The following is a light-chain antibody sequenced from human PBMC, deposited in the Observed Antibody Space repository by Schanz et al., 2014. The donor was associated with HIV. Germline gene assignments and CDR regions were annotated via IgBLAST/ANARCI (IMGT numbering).Light chain of an antibody. J-gene: IGLJ3*02. CDR3: CSFAGTIWV. CDR2: EVT. CDR1: SSDVGGYDF. Sequence: QSVLTQPPSASGSPGQSVTITCTGTSSDVGGYDFVSWYQQHPGKAPKLMIYEVTKRPLGVPNRFSGSKSGNTASLTVSGLQAEDEADYYCCSFAGTIWVFGGGTKLTVL. V-gene: IGLV2-8*01.